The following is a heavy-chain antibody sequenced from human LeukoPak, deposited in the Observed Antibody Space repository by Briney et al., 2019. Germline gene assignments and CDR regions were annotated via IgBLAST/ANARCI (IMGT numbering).Heavy chain of an antibody. Sequence: GGSLRLSCATSGFSFSSYGMHWVRQAPGKGLEWVAFIQYDGRNIYYADSVKGRFTISRDNSRDRLYLETNSLRAEDTAVYYCARDRMGAIMYFDVWGRGTLVTVSS. D-gene: IGHD3-10*01. CDR3: ARDRMGAIMYFDV. J-gene: IGHJ2*01. CDR1: GFSFSSYG. V-gene: IGHV3-30*02. CDR2: IQYDGRNI.